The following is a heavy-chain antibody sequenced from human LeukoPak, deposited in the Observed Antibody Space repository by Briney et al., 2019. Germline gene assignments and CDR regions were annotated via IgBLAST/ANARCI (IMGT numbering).Heavy chain of an antibody. J-gene: IGHJ4*02. CDR3: ARDLSADY. CDR2: IYSGGST. Sequence: QPGGSLRLSCAASGFTFSSYAMSWVRQAPGKGLEWVSVIYSGGSTYYADSVKGRFTISRDNSKNTLYLQMNSLRAEDTAVYYCARDLSADYWGQGTLVTVSS. D-gene: IGHD3-3*01. V-gene: IGHV3-66*01. CDR1: GFTFSSYA.